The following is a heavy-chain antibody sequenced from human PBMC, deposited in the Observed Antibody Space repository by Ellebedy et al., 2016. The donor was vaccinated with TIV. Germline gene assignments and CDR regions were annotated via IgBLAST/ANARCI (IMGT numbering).Heavy chain of an antibody. CDR2: IKQDGSQT. V-gene: IGHV3-7*03. CDR3: AREGPDY. CDR1: GFTFSNYW. Sequence: GGSLRLSCAASGFTFSNYWMLWVRQAPGKGLEWVAQIKQDGSQTYYVDSVKGRFTVSRDNAKNSLYLLMNSLRVEDTAVYYCAREGPDYWGQGILVTVSS. J-gene: IGHJ4*02.